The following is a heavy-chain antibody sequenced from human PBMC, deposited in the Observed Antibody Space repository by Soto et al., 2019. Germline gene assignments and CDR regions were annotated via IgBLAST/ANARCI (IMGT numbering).Heavy chain of an antibody. Sequence: SETLSLTCTVSGGSISSGCYYWSWIRPHPGKGLEWIGYIYYSGSTNYNPSLKSRVTISVDTPKNQFSLKLSSVTAADTAVYYCARSTGNDAFDIWGQGTMVTVSS. D-gene: IGHD3-10*01. V-gene: IGHV4-61*01. CDR2: IYYSGST. J-gene: IGHJ3*02. CDR1: GGSISSGCYY. CDR3: ARSTGNDAFDI.